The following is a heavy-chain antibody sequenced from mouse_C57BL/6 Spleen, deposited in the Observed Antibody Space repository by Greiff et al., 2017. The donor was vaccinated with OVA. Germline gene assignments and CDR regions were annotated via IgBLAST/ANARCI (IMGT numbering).Heavy chain of an antibody. V-gene: IGHV5-4*01. Sequence: EVKLVESGGGLVKPGGSLKLSCAASGFTFSSYAMSWVRQTPEKRLEWVATISDGGSYTYYPDNVKGRFTISRDNAKNNLYLQMSHLKSEDTAMYYCAREGLRGSFDYWGQGTTLTVSS. CDR1: GFTFSSYA. CDR2: ISDGGSYT. J-gene: IGHJ2*01. D-gene: IGHD2-4*01. CDR3: AREGLRGSFDY.